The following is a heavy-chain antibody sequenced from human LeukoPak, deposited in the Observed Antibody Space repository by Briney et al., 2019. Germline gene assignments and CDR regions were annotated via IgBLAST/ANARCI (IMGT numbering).Heavy chain of an antibody. CDR1: GYTFTGYY. Sequence: ASVRVSCKTSGYTFTGYYIDWVRPAPGQGLEWMGRINPNSGDTNYTQKFQGRLTMTRDTSVGTAYMELSRLTYDDTAVYYCIRDGAVTGIWFDSWGQGSLVTVSS. V-gene: IGHV1-2*06. J-gene: IGHJ5*01. D-gene: IGHD6-19*01. CDR3: IRDGAVTGIWFDS. CDR2: INPNSGDT.